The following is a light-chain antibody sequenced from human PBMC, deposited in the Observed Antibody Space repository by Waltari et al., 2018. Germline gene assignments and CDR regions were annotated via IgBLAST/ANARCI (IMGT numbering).Light chain of an antibody. J-gene: IGKJ1*01. Sequence: DIKMTQSPSTLSASVGDSVTITCRANQTISYWLAWYQQKPGKAPRLLIYEASILESGVPSRFSGSASGTEFTLSINSLQPDDFACYYCQQYNSYSWTFGQGTKVEIK. V-gene: IGKV1-5*01. CDR1: QTISYW. CDR3: QQYNSYSWT. CDR2: EAS.